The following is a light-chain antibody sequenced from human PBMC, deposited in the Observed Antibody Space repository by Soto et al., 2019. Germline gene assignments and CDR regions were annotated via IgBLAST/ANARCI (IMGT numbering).Light chain of an antibody. Sequence: QSALTQPASVPGSPGQSITISCTGTSSDVGSYNLVSWYQQHPGKAPKLMIYEVSKRPSGVSNRFSGSKSGNTASLTSSGLQAEDEAEYYCFSYAGSSTSDVVFGGGTKLTVL. J-gene: IGLJ2*01. CDR2: EVS. V-gene: IGLV2-23*02. CDR3: FSYAGSSTSDVV. CDR1: SSDVGSYNL.